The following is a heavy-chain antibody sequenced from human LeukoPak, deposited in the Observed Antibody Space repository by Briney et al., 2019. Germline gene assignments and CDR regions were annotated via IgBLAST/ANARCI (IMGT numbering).Heavy chain of an antibody. J-gene: IGHJ4*02. CDR3: GRWYYDFWSGYYWIDY. CDR1: GFTFSSYA. CDR2: ISGSGGST. V-gene: IGHV3-23*01. Sequence: GGSLRLSCAASGFTFSSYAMSWVRQAPGKGLEWVSAISGSGGSTYYADSVKGRFTISRDNSKNTLYLQMNSLRAEDTAVYYCGRWYYDFWSGYYWIDYWGQGTLVTVSS. D-gene: IGHD3-3*01.